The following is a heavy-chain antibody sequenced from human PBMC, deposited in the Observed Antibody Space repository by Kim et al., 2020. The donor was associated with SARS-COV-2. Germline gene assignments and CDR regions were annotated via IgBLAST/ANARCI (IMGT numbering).Heavy chain of an antibody. CDR2: ISYDGRNK. Sequence: GGSLRLSCAASGLSFDSAAMNWVRQAPGKGLEWVAVISYDGRNKEYADSVKGRFTISRDNPKSTRYLQMHSLRAEDTAVYYCASVIYYESVSLSDYYNGMDVWGQGTTVTVSS. D-gene: IGHD3-10*01. CDR3: ASVIYYESVSLSDYYNGMDV. J-gene: IGHJ6*02. CDR1: GLSFDSAA. V-gene: IGHV3-30-3*01.